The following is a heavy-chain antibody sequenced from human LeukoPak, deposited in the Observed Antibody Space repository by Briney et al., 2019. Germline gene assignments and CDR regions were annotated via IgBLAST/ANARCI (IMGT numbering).Heavy chain of an antibody. CDR1: GYTFTGYY. J-gene: IGHJ3*02. V-gene: IGHV1-2*02. Sequence: ASVKVSCKASGYTFTGYYMHWVRQAPGQGLEWMGWINPNSGGTNNAQKFQGRVTMTRDTSISTAYMELSRLRSDDTAVYYCARLRLPHDAFDIWGQGTMVTVSS. CDR3: ARLRLPHDAFDI. D-gene: IGHD3-16*01. CDR2: INPNSGGT.